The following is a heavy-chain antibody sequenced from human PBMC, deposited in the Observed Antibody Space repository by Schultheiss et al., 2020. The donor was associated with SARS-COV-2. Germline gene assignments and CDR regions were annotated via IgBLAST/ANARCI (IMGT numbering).Heavy chain of an antibody. CDR2: INPNSGGT. D-gene: IGHD2-2*01. V-gene: IGHV1-2*02. J-gene: IGHJ6*02. CDR1: GYTFTGYY. Sequence: ASVKVSCKASGYTFTGYYMHWVRQAPGQGLEWMGWINPNSGGTNYAQKFQGRVTMTRDTSISTAYMELSRLRSDDTAVYYCAVGYCSSTSCSYYYYYGMDVWGQGTTVTGSS. CDR3: AVGYCSSTSCSYYYYYGMDV.